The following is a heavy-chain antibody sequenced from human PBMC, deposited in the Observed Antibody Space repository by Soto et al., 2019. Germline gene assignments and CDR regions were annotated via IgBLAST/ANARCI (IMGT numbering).Heavy chain of an antibody. CDR1: GGTFSSYA. V-gene: IGHV1-69*12. CDR2: IIPIFGTA. Sequence: QVQLVQSGAEVKKPGSSVKVSCKASGGTFSSYAISWVRQAPGQGLEWMGGIIPIFGTANYAQKFQGRATITADESTSTADMELSSLRSEDTAVYYCARESRYCSGGSCYFLPGIDYWGQGTLVTVSS. D-gene: IGHD2-15*01. J-gene: IGHJ4*02. CDR3: ARESRYCSGGSCYFLPGIDY.